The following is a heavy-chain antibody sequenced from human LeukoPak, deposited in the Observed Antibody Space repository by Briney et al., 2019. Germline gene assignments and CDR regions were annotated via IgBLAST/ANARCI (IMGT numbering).Heavy chain of an antibody. D-gene: IGHD5-12*01. CDR2: ISSSSSTI. J-gene: IGHJ5*02. Sequence: GGSLRLSCAASGFTFSSYSMNWVRQAPGKGLEWVSYISSSSSTIYYADSVKGRFTISRDNAKNSLYLQMNSLRAEDTAVYYCAREVATILAWFDPWGQGTLVTVSS. CDR1: GFTFSSYS. CDR3: AREVATILAWFDP. V-gene: IGHV3-48*04.